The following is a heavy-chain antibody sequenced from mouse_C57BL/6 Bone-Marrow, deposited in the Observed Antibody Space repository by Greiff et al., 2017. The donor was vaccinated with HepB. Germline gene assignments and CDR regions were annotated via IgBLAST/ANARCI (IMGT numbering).Heavy chain of an antibody. CDR2: IDPSDSYT. D-gene: IGHD2-4*01. CDR3: ARVIRRYFDV. J-gene: IGHJ1*03. V-gene: IGHV1-59*01. Sequence: VQLQQSGAELVRPGTSVKLSCKASGYTFTSYWMHWVKQRPGQGLEWIGVIDPSDSYTNYNQKFKGKSTLTVDKSSSTAYMQLSSLTSEDSAVYYCARVIRRYFDVWGTGTTVTVSS. CDR1: GYTFTSYW.